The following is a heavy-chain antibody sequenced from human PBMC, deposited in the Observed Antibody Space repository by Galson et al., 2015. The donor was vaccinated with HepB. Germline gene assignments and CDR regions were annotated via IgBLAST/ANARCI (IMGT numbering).Heavy chain of an antibody. Sequence: SLRLSCAASGFTFSSYAMSWVRQAPGEGLEWVSAISGSGGSTYYADSVKGRFTISRDNSKNTLYLQMNSLRAEDTAVYYCAKEGQVVVTAILPLFDYWGQGTLVTVSS. D-gene: IGHD2-21*02. CDR3: AKEGQVVVTAILPLFDY. J-gene: IGHJ4*02. CDR1: GFTFSSYA. V-gene: IGHV3-23*01. CDR2: ISGSGGST.